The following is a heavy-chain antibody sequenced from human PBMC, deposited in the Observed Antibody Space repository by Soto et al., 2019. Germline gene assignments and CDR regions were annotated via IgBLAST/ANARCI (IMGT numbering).Heavy chain of an antibody. Sequence: GGSLRLSCAASGFTFSSYAMHWVRQAQGKGLEWVAVISYDGSNKYYADSVKGRFTISRDNSKNTLYLQMNSLRAEDTAVYYCARDSPPAYYDSSGYIDYWGQGTLVTVSS. CDR3: ARDSPPAYYDSSGYIDY. CDR1: GFTFSSYA. V-gene: IGHV3-30-3*01. J-gene: IGHJ4*02. CDR2: ISYDGSNK. D-gene: IGHD3-22*01.